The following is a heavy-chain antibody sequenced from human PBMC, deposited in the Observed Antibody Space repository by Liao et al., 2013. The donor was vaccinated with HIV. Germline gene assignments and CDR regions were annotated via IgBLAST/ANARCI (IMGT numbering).Heavy chain of an antibody. J-gene: IGHJ4*02. D-gene: IGHD1-26*01. Sequence: QVQLQESGPGLVKPSQTLSLTCTVSGVSISSGRHYWSWIRQPAGKGLEWIGLIYTSGSANYNPSLKSRVTISVDTSKNQFSLKLKSVTTADTAVYYCARGGFGEWELPYEFHHWGQGALVTVSS. CDR2: IYTSGSA. CDR3: ARGGFGEWELPYEFHH. CDR1: GVSISSGRHY. V-gene: IGHV4-61*02.